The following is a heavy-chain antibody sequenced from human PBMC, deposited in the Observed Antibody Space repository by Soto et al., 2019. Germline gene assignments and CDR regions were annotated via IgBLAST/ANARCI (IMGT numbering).Heavy chain of an antibody. Sequence: GGSLRLSCAASGFTFRRYAMTWVRQAPGKGLEWVSTIRSSGGSTYYADSVKGRVTISRDNSKNMLFMQMNSLRAEDTAVYYCAKVFYDSTGYLFDALDVWGEGTMVTVSS. J-gene: IGHJ3*01. D-gene: IGHD3-22*01. CDR2: IRSSGGST. V-gene: IGHV3-23*01. CDR3: AKVFYDSTGYLFDALDV. CDR1: GFTFRRYA.